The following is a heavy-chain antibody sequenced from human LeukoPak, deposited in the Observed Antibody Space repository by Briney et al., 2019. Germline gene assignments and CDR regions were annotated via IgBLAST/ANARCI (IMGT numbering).Heavy chain of an antibody. V-gene: IGHV1-18*01. J-gene: IGHJ4*02. CDR2: ISAYNGNT. CDR1: GYTFTSYG. D-gene: IGHD6-19*01. Sequence: GASMKVSCKASGYTFTSYGISWVRQAPGQGLEWMGWISAYNGNTNYAQKFQGRVTMTRDMSTSTVYMELSSLRSEDTAVYYCARDRGPSGWYFDYWGQGTLVTVSS. CDR3: ARDRGPSGWYFDY.